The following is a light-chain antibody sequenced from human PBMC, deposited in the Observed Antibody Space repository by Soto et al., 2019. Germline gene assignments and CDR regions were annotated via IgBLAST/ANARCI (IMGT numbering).Light chain of an antibody. CDR3: QQYNSYPYP. CDR2: KAS. Sequence: DIQMTQSPSTLSASVGDRVTITCRASQPISSWLAWYQQKPGKAPDLLIYKASTLQSGVPSRFSGGGSGTEFALTISSLQPDDFASYYCQQYNSYPYPFAQGTKLEIK. V-gene: IGKV1-5*03. J-gene: IGKJ2*01. CDR1: QPISSW.